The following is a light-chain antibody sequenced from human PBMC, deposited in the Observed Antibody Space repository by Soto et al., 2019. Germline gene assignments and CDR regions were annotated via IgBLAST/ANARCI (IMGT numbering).Light chain of an antibody. CDR3: SSHGGSNNFYI. CDR2: GNR. J-gene: IGLJ1*01. Sequence: QSVLTQPPSVSGAPGQRVTISCTGNNSNLGAGYDVHWYQQLPGAAPKLVIFGNRNRPSGVPERFSGSKSGTSASLAITGLQAEDEADYYCSSHGGSNNFYIFGTGTKVTVL. CDR1: NSNLGAGYD. V-gene: IGLV1-40*01.